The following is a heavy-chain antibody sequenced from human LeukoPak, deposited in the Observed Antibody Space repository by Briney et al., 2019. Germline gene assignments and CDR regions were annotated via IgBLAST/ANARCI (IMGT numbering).Heavy chain of an antibody. Sequence: GRSLRLSCAASGFTFSSYGMHWVRQAPGKGLEWVAVIWHDGSNKYYADSVKGRFTISGDNSKNTLYLQMNSLRAEDTAVYYCAKDFVTMVRGVSHYFDYWGQGTLVTVSS. J-gene: IGHJ4*02. V-gene: IGHV3-33*06. CDR2: IWHDGSNK. D-gene: IGHD3-10*01. CDR3: AKDFVTMVRGVSHYFDY. CDR1: GFTFSSYG.